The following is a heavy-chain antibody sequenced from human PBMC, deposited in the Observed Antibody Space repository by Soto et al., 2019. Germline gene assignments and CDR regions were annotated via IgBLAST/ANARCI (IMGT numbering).Heavy chain of an antibody. Sequence: EVQLLESGGGLVQPGGSLRLSCAASGFTFSSYAMSWVRQAPGKGLEWVSAIGGSGGTTYYADSVKGRFTISRDNSKNTVYLQMNSLRAEDTAVYYCAKGYGDYVGEYGYWGQGTLVTVSS. CDR3: AKGYGDYVGEYGY. J-gene: IGHJ4*02. CDR2: IGGSGGTT. V-gene: IGHV3-23*01. D-gene: IGHD4-17*01. CDR1: GFTFSSYA.